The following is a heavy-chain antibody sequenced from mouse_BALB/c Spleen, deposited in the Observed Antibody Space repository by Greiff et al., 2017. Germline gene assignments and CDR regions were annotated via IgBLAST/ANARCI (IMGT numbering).Heavy chain of an antibody. D-gene: IGHD2-1*01. V-gene: IGHV1-15*01. J-gene: IGHJ1*01. CDR2: IDPETGGT. Sequence: VQLQQSGAELVRPGASVTLSCKASGYKFTDYEMHWVKQTPVHGLEWIGAIDPETGGTAYNQKFKGKATLTADKSSSTAYMELRSLTSEDSAVYYCTRYGNYGYWYFDVWGAGTTVTVSS. CDR3: TRYGNYGYWYFDV. CDR1: GYKFTDYE.